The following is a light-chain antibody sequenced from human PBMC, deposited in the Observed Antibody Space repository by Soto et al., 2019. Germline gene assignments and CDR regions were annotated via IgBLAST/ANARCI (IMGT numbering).Light chain of an antibody. V-gene: IGLV1-51*01. Sequence: QSVLTQPPSMSAAPGQKVTISCSGISSNIGSNYVSWYQQLPGTAPKLLIYDNNKRPSGIPDRFSGSKSGTSATLGITGLQTGDEADYYCGTWDASLRAVVFGGGTKLTVL. CDR2: DNN. CDR3: GTWDASLRAVV. CDR1: SSNIGSNY. J-gene: IGLJ2*01.